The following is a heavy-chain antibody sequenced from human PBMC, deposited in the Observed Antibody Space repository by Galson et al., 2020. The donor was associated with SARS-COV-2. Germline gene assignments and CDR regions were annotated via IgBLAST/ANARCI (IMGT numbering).Heavy chain of an antibody. CDR1: GFTFSTYG. D-gene: IGHD1-26*01. J-gene: IGHJ4*02. V-gene: IGHV3-30*03. CDR2: ISSDGRNT. Sequence: GGSLRLSCEASGFTFSTYGMHWVRQAPGKGLEWVAVISSDGRNTYYADSVKARFTISRDNFKNTLYLQMNNLRVEDTAVYYCARQGSLVRYTHPLFDSWGQGTLVTVSS. CDR3: ARQGSLVRYTHPLFDS.